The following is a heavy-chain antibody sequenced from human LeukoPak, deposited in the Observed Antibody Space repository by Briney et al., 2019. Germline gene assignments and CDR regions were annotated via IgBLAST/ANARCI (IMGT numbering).Heavy chain of an antibody. J-gene: IGHJ3*02. V-gene: IGHV3-53*01. D-gene: IGHD1-1*01. Sequence: GGSLRLSCAASGFTVSSNYMNWVRQAPGKGLEWVSVIHSGGSTYYADSVKGRFTISRDISKNTLYLQMNSLRAEDTAVYYCARGLLDSRYNWNDADAFNIWGQGTMVTVSS. CDR3: ARGLLDSRYNWNDADAFNI. CDR2: IHSGGST. CDR1: GFTVSSNY.